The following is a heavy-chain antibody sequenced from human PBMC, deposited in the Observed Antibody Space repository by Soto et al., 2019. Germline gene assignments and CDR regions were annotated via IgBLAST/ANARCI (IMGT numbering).Heavy chain of an antibody. J-gene: IGHJ5*02. V-gene: IGHV4-4*02. CDR2: MWPSGGT. CDR1: GVSIISTNW. Sequence: SAPLSLTCAVSGVSIISTNWWTLVRRAPGKGLEWIGEMWPSGGTTYNPSLQNRVTISVDNSKNHLSLTLTSVTAADTAIYYCARCLHCSNGGRFDPWGQGALVTVSS. D-gene: IGHD2-8*01. CDR3: ARCLHCSNGGRFDP.